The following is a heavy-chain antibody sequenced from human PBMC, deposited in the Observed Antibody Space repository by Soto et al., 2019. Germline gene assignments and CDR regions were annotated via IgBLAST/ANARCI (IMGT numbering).Heavy chain of an antibody. Sequence: ELVQSGPEAREPGTSVKVSCRASGFSFGDSAVQLVRQVRGQRREWIGWIVVVNGNTNYAPRFEGRVTLTRDAYTSKSHMELTSLSSDDTAVYFCAVTDLPFRQRTEPTENGMDVWGQGTMVTVSS. J-gene: IGHJ6*02. CDR1: GFSFGDSA. CDR2: IVVVNGNT. V-gene: IGHV1-58*01. D-gene: IGHD1-1*01. CDR3: AVTDLPFRQRTEPTENGMDV.